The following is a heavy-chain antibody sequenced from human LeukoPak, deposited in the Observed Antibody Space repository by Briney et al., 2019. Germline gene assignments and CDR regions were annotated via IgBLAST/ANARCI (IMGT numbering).Heavy chain of an antibody. Sequence: PGGSLRLSCAASGFTFSSYAMSWVRQAPGKGLEWVSVISGSGGSTYYADSAKGRFTISRDNSKNTLYLQMNSLRAEDTAVYYCAKDGSSSWYYYFDYWGQGTLVTVSS. CDR3: AKDGSSSWYYYFDY. J-gene: IGHJ4*02. V-gene: IGHV3-23*01. CDR2: ISGSGGST. D-gene: IGHD6-13*01. CDR1: GFTFSSYA.